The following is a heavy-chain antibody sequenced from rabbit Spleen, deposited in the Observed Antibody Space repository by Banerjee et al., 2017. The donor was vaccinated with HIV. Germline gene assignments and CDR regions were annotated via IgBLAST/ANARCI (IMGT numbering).Heavy chain of an antibody. V-gene: IGHV1S45*01. D-gene: IGHD8-1*01. CDR3: ARDTASSFSSYGMDL. CDR2: IYAGSNGNT. Sequence: QEQLEESGGDLVKPEGSLTLTCTASGFSFSSSAWICWVRQAPGKGLEWIACIYAGSNGNTYYASWAKGRFTISVTSSTTVTLQMTSLTAADTATYFCARDTASSFSSYGMDLWGPGTLVTVS. CDR1: GFSFSSSAW. J-gene: IGHJ6*01.